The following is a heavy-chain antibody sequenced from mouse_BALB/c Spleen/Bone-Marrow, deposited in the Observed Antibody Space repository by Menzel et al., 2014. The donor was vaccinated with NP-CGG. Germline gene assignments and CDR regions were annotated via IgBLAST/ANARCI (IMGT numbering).Heavy chain of an antibody. V-gene: IGHV1-4*01. D-gene: IGHD2-4*01. Sequence: VQLQQSGAELARPGASVKMSCEASGCTFTGYTMHWVKQRPGQGLEWIGYINPSSGYTNYNQKFKDRATLTADKSSSTAYMQLSSLTSEDSAVYYCARDVIFYDNDEDYCSMDYWGQGTSVTVSS. CDR2: INPSSGYT. J-gene: IGHJ4*01. CDR3: ARDVIFYDNDEDYCSMDY. CDR1: GCTFTGYT.